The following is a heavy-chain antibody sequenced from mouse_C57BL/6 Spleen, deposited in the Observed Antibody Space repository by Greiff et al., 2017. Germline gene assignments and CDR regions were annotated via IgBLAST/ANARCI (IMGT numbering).Heavy chain of an antibody. CDR2: IDPNSGGT. D-gene: IGHD1-1*01. Sequence: QVQLQQPGAELVKPGASVKLSCKASGYTFTSYWMHWVKQRPGRGLEWIGRIDPNSGGTKYNEKFKSKATLTVDKPSSTAYMQLSSLTSEDSAVYYCATPVVATKDYAMDYWGQGTSVTVSS. CDR1: GYTFTSYW. CDR3: ATPVVATKDYAMDY. J-gene: IGHJ4*01. V-gene: IGHV1-72*01.